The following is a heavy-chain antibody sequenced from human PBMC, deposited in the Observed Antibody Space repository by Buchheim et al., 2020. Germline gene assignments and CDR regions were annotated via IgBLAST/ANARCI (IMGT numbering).Heavy chain of an antibody. Sequence: QVQLVQSGAEVKKPGASVKVSCKPSGYTFTRYFLHWVRQAPGPGLQWMGRINPSDGGTGYAQQFQGRVTMTRDTSTNTVYMELSSLRSEDTAMYFCARDPNSGFGTGWSYFDSWGQGTL. D-gene: IGHD6-19*01. CDR1: GYTFTRYF. J-gene: IGHJ4*02. CDR3: ARDPNSGFGTGWSYFDS. V-gene: IGHV1-46*01. CDR2: INPSDGGT.